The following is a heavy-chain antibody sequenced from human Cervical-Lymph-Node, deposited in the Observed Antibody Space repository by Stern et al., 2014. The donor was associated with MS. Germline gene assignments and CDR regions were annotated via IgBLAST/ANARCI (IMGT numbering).Heavy chain of an antibody. CDR3: AHTVMGVLRFLQWISKDNWFDL. V-gene: IGHV2-5*02. J-gene: IGHJ5*02. Sequence: QVTLRESGPTLVKPTQTLTLTCSFSGFSLNTTGVGVGWIRQPPGKALEWLALIFWDDDKLYNPSLKTRLIITKDTPKNQVLLTMTNMDPVDTATYYCAHTVMGVLRFLQWISKDNWFDLWGQGTLVTVSS. CDR1: GFSLNTTGVG. CDR2: IFWDDDK. D-gene: IGHD3-3*01.